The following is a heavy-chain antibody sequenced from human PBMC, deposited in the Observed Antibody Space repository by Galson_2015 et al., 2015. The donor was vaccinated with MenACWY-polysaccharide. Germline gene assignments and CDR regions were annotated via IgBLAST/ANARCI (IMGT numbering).Heavy chain of an antibody. V-gene: IGHV4-39*01. Sequence: SETLSLTCAVSGGSITSSDHWWGWIRQSPGKGLQWVGSIYYTGSTYYSPSLKSRVTISVDTSNNQFSLRLTSLTAADTAVYYCARHQYRGYGAGVEYFDSWGRGTLVTVSS. D-gene: IGHD5-12*01. J-gene: IGHJ4*02. CDR3: ARHQYRGYGAGVEYFDS. CDR1: GGSITSSDHW. CDR2: IYYTGST.